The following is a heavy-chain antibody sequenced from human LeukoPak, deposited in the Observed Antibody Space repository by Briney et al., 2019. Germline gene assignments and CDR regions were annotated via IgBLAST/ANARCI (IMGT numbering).Heavy chain of an antibody. J-gene: IGHJ6*03. V-gene: IGHV1-69*13. Sequence: SVKVSCKASGGTFSSYAISWVRQAPGQGLEWMGGIIPIFGTANYAQKFQGRVTITADESTSTAYMELSSLRSEDTAAYYCARARTYLQTIRGYYCYYMDVWGKGTTVTVSS. CDR2: IIPIFGTA. D-gene: IGHD2/OR15-2a*01. CDR3: ARARTYLQTIRGYYCYYMDV. CDR1: GGTFSSYA.